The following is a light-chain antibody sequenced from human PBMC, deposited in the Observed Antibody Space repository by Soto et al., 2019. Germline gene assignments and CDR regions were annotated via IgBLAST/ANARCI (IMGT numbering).Light chain of an antibody. Sequence: QSVLTQPASVSGSPGQSITISCTGTSSDVGSYNLVSWYQQHPGKAPKLMIYEGSKRPSGVSNRFSGSKSGNTASLTISGLQAEDEADYFCSPFAGSYPHVFGTGTKVTVL. CDR1: SSDVGSYNL. J-gene: IGLJ1*01. CDR3: SPFAGSYPHV. CDR2: EGS. V-gene: IGLV2-14*02.